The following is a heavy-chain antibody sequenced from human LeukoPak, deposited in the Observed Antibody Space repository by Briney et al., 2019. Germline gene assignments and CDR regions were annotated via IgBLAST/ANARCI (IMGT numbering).Heavy chain of an antibody. D-gene: IGHD3-10*01. CDR1: GFTFTKYA. Sequence: PGGSLRLSCAASGFTFTKYAMSWVRQAPGRGLEWVSNISPGGSTNYADSVKGRFTISRDNSKNTIYLQMSSLRAEVTAIYYCAKRSGSGGPFDYWGQGILVTVSS. V-gene: IGHV3-23*01. CDR3: AKRSGSGGPFDY. CDR2: ISPGGST. J-gene: IGHJ4*02.